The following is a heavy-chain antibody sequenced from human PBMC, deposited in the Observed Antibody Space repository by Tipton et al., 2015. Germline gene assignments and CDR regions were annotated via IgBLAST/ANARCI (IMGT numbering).Heavy chain of an antibody. CDR3: ARLDLRDGSNWIAGDL. CDR1: GYFISSGHY. V-gene: IGHV4-38-2*02. Sequence: TLSLTCSVSGYFISSGHYWGWIRQIPGKGLEWIASMHESGGAYYNPTLASRVTLSVDTPKNRFSLKLTSVTAADTAFYFCARLDLRDGSNWIAGDLWGRGTLVTVSS. J-gene: IGHJ2*01. CDR2: MHESGGA. D-gene: IGHD5-24*01.